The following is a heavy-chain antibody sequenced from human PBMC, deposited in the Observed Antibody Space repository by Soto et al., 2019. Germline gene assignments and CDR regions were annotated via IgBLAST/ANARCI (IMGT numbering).Heavy chain of an antibody. CDR2: ISYDGSNK. CDR1: GFTFSSYG. CDR3: ARDLYDFICGSCYSGWFDP. V-gene: IGHV3-30*03. D-gene: IGHD2-15*01. Sequence: GGSLRLSCAASGFTFSSYGMHWVRQAPGKGLEWVAVISYDGSNKYYADSVKGRFTISRDNSKNTLSLQMNSLRAEDTAVYYCARDLYDFICGSCYSGWFDPWGQGTLVTVSS. J-gene: IGHJ5*02.